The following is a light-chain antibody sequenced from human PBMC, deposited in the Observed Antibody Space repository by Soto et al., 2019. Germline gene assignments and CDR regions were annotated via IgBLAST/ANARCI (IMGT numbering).Light chain of an antibody. CDR2: DVS. J-gene: IGLJ1*01. V-gene: IGLV2-14*03. CDR1: SSDVGGYNF. CDR3: SSHTTTSTVYV. Sequence: QSALTQPASVSGSPGQSITISCTGTSSDVGGYNFVSWYQQHPGKAPKLMIYDVSNRPSGVSNRFSGSKSGNTASLTISGLQAEDEADYYCSSHTTTSTVYVFGTGTQLTV.